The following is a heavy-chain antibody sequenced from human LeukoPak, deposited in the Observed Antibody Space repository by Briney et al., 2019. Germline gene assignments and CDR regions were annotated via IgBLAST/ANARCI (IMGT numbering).Heavy chain of an antibody. Sequence: VSGPTLGKPTQTLTLTCTFSGISLSTSEPGVGWIRQSPGKALEWLGIIYWDDDKRYSPSLKSRLTIIKETSKNQVVLTMANMDPVDTATYYCAHRGTKNWFDPWGQGALVTVSS. CDR1: GISLSTSEPG. CDR3: AHRGTKNWFDP. CDR2: IYWDDDK. V-gene: IGHV2-5*02. J-gene: IGHJ5*02.